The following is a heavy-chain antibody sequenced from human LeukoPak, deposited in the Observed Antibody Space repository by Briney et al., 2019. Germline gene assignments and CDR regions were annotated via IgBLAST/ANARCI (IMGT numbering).Heavy chain of an antibody. D-gene: IGHD3-22*01. Sequence: GGSLRPSCAASGFTVSSSYMSWVRQAPGKGLECVSLIYSGGNTYYADSVKGRFTISRDNSKNTLYLQMHSLRAEDTAVYYCARDWESNYYDSSGYYPVDYWGQGTLVTVSS. CDR3: ARDWESNYYDSSGYYPVDY. V-gene: IGHV3-66*01. CDR2: IYSGGNT. J-gene: IGHJ4*02. CDR1: GFTVSSSY.